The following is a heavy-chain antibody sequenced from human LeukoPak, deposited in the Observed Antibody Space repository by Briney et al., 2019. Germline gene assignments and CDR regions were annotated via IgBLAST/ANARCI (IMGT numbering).Heavy chain of an antibody. J-gene: IGHJ6*04. CDR1: GGTFSSYA. CDR2: TIPIFGTA. D-gene: IGHD2-2*01. V-gene: IGHV1-69*13. Sequence: ASVKVSCKASGGTFSSYAISWVRQAPGQGLEWMGGTIPIFGTANYAQKFQGRVTITADESTSTAYMELSSLRSEDTAVYYCAGRNDQTYYYYGMDVWGKGTTVTVSS. CDR3: AGRNDQTYYYYGMDV.